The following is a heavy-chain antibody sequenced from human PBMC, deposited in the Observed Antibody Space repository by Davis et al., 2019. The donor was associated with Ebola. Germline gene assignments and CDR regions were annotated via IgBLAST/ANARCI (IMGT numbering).Heavy chain of an antibody. J-gene: IGHJ6*04. V-gene: IGHV3-23*01. CDR1: GFTFSSYG. D-gene: IGHD3-3*01. Sequence: PGGSLRLSCAASGFTFSSYGMHWVRQAPGKGLEWVSTFGTGGDTYYADSVKGRFAISRDNSRGTLYLQMNSLRVEDSAIYYCVKSGLSFGVVKYHYGMDVWGKGTTVTVSS. CDR2: FGTGGDT. CDR3: VKSGLSFGVVKYHYGMDV.